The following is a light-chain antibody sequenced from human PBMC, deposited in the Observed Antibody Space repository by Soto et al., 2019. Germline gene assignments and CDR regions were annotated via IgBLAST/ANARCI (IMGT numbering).Light chain of an antibody. Sequence: DIVMTQTPLSSPVTLGQSASISCRSSQSLVHSDGNTYLSWFHQRPGQPPRLLIHQISNRFSGVPGGSSGCGAGTDFTQRISGVEAEEVGIYYCMQATHFPRPFGQGTKVEI. CDR1: QSLVHSDGNTY. V-gene: IGKV2-24*01. CDR2: QIS. CDR3: MQATHFPRP. J-gene: IGKJ1*01.